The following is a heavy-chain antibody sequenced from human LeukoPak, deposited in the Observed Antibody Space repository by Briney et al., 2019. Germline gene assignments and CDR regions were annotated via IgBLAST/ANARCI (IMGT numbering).Heavy chain of an antibody. V-gene: IGHV3-53*01. CDR2: IYSGGDT. CDR1: GFTVSSNC. CDR3: ARDIGGIFDS. Sequence: GGSLRLSCAASGFTVSSNCMSWVRQAPGKGLEWVSVIYSGGDTYYADSVKGRFTISRDSSKNTLYLQMNSLRAEDTAVYYCARDIGGIFDSWGQGTLVTVSS. J-gene: IGHJ4*02. D-gene: IGHD1-26*01.